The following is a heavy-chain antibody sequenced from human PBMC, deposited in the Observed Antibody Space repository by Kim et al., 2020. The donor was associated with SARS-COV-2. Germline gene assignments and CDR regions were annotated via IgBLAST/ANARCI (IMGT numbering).Heavy chain of an antibody. Sequence: GGSLRLSCAASGFTFSSYSMNWVRQAPGKGLEWVSSISSSSSYIYYADSVKGRFTISRDNAKNSLYLQMNSLRAEDTAVYYCARDRVTSCYFPCGMDVWGQGTTVTVSS. CDR2: ISSSSSYI. V-gene: IGHV3-21*01. D-gene: IGHD2-2*01. CDR3: ARDRVTSCYFPCGMDV. J-gene: IGHJ6*02. CDR1: GFTFSSYS.